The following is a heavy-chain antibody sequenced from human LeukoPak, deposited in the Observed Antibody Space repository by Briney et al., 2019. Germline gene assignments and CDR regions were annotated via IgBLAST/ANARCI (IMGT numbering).Heavy chain of an antibody. V-gene: IGHV4-34*01. CDR3: ATQWLRNAFDI. Sequence: PSETLSLTCAVYGGSFSGYYWSWIRQPPGKGLEWIGEINHSGSTNYNPSLKSRVTISVDTSKNQFSLKLSSVTAADTAVYYCATQWLRNAFDIWGQGTMVTVSS. CDR1: GGSFSGYY. CDR2: INHSGST. J-gene: IGHJ3*02. D-gene: IGHD5-12*01.